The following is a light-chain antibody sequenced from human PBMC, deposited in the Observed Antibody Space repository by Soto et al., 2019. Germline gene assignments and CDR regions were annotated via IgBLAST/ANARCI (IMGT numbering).Light chain of an antibody. CDR2: GNI. CDR3: QSYDSSLSVGV. CDR1: SSNIGAGYD. J-gene: IGLJ3*02. Sequence: QLVLTQPPSVSGAPGQRVTISCTGGSSNIGAGYDVHWYQQVAGTAPKLLIYGNIDRPSGVPDRFSGSRSGTSASLAITGLRAEDEADYYCQSYDSSLSVGVFGGGTKVTVL. V-gene: IGLV1-40*01.